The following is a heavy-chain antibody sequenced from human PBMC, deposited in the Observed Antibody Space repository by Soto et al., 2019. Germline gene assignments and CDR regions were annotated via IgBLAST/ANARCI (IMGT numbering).Heavy chain of an antibody. CDR3: ARHSPNKGPLYYGMDV. J-gene: IGHJ6*02. Sequence: PGESLKISCKGSGYSFTSYWIGWVRQMPGKGLEWMGIIYPGDSDTIYSPPFQGQVTISADKSISTAYLQWSSLKASDTAMYYCARHSPNKGPLYYGMDVWGQGTKVTVSS. V-gene: IGHV5-51*01. CDR1: GYSFTSYW. CDR2: IYPGDSDT.